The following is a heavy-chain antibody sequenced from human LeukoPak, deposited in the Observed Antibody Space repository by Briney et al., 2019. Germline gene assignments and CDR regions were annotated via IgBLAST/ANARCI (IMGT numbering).Heavy chain of an antibody. V-gene: IGHV3-23*01. J-gene: IGHJ6*04. CDR1: GFTFSSYA. D-gene: IGHD2-2*01. CDR3: ARNTGYFMVVPAARRSMDV. CDR2: ISGSGGST. Sequence: GGSLRLSCAASGFTFSSYAMSWVRQAPGKGLEWVSAISGSGGSTYYADSVKGRFTISRDNSKNTLYLQMNSLRAEDTAVYYCARNTGYFMVVPAARRSMDVWGKGTTVTISS.